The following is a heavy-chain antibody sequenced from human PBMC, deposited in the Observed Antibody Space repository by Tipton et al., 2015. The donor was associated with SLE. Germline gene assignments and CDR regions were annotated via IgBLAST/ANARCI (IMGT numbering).Heavy chain of an antibody. CDR1: GGSISSPSHY. V-gene: IGHV4-61*01. CDR2: ISYTGNT. J-gene: IGHJ4*02. CDR3: ARGGGSYYDY. D-gene: IGHD1-26*01. Sequence: TLSLTCTVSGGSISSPSHYWSWIRQPPGKGLEWIGYISYTGNTNFNPSLKSRVTMSVATSKNQFSLRLTSVTAADTAMYYCARGGGSYYDYWGQGTLVTVSS.